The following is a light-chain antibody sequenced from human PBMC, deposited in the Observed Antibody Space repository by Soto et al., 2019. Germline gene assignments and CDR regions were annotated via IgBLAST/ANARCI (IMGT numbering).Light chain of an antibody. CDR3: QHYGSSPPFT. Sequence: EIVLTQSPGTLSLSPGERATLSCRASQSVSSTYLAWYQQKPGQAPRLLIHGAFTRATGIPDRFSGSGSGTDFTLTISRLEPEDYAVYYCQHYGSSPPFTFGPGTKVDIK. J-gene: IGKJ3*01. CDR1: QSVSSTY. V-gene: IGKV3-20*01. CDR2: GAF.